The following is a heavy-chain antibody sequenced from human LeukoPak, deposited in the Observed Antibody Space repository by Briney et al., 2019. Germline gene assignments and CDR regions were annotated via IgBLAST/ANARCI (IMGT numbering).Heavy chain of an antibody. CDR1: GGTFSSYA. CDR3: ARELGLLSEWFDY. J-gene: IGHJ4*02. Sequence: GASVKVSCKASGGTFSSYAISWVRQAPGQGLEWMGGIIPIFGTANYAQKLQGRVTMTTDTSTSTAYMELRSLRSDDTAVYYCARELGLLSEWFDYWGQGTLVTVSS. CDR2: IIPIFGTA. V-gene: IGHV1-69*05. D-gene: IGHD3-3*01.